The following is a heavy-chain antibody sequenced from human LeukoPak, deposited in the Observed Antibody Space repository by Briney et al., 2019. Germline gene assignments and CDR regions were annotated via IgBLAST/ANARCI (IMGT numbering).Heavy chain of an antibody. D-gene: IGHD5-12*01. CDR3: ARDAAYDSRGDY. V-gene: IGHV3-21*01. CDR1: GFTFSSYS. CDR2: ISSSRSYI. Sequence: GGSLRLSCAASGFTFSSYSMNWVRQAPGKGLEWVSCISSSRSYIYYADSVKGRFTISRDNAKNSLYLQMNSLRAEDTAVYYCARDAAYDSRGDYWGRGTLVTVSS. J-gene: IGHJ4*02.